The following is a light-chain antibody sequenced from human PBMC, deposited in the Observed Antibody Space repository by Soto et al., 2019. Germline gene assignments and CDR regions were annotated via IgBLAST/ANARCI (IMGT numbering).Light chain of an antibody. V-gene: IGKV3-15*01. Sequence: DIVMTQSPATLSVSPGERATLSCRASQSVSNKLAWYQQKPGQAPRLLIYAASKRATGILARFSGSGSGTEFTLTIDSLQTEDFAVYYCQQYNNWPQTFGQGTKVDIK. CDR2: AAS. J-gene: IGKJ1*01. CDR1: QSVSNK. CDR3: QQYNNWPQT.